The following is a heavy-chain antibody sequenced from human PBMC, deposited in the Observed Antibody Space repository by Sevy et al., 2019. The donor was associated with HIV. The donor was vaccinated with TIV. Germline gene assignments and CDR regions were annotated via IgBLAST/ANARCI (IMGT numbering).Heavy chain of an antibody. D-gene: IGHD3-10*01. J-gene: IGHJ6*02. CDR3: TRLGDYYGSGSYYTYYYYGMDV. Sequence: GESLKISCAASGFTFSGSAMHWVRQASGKGLEWVGRIRSKANSYATAYAASVKGRFTISRDDSKNTAYLQMNSLKTEDTAVYYCTRLGDYYGSGSYYTYYYYGMDVWGQGTTVTVSS. V-gene: IGHV3-73*01. CDR2: IRSKANSYAT. CDR1: GFTFSGSA.